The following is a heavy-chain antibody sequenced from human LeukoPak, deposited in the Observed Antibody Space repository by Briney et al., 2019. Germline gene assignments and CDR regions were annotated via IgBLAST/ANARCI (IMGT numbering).Heavy chain of an antibody. CDR2: INSDGSST. CDR3: ARDRFYGARYDY. J-gene: IGHJ4*02. D-gene: IGHD4-17*01. CDR1: AFTFSNYW. V-gene: IGHV3-74*01. Sequence: GGSLRLSCAASAFTFSNYWMHWVRQAPGKGLVWVSRINSDGSSTDYADSVKGRFTISRDNAKNTLYLQMSSLRAEDTAVYYCARDRFYGARYDYWGQGALVTVSS.